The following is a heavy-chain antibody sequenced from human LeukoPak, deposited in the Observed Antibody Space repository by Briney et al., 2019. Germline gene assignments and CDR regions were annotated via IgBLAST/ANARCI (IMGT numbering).Heavy chain of an antibody. CDR2: INHSGST. D-gene: IGHD5-24*01. V-gene: IGHV4-34*01. CDR3: ARGPERWLQTHYYYYYGMDV. J-gene: IGHJ6*02. Sequence: SETLSLICAVYGGSFSGYYWSWIRQPPGKGLEWIGEINHSGSTNYNPSLKSRVTISVDTSKNQFSLKLSSVTAADTAVYYCARGPERWLQTHYYYYYGMDVWGQGTTVTVSS. CDR1: GGSFSGYY.